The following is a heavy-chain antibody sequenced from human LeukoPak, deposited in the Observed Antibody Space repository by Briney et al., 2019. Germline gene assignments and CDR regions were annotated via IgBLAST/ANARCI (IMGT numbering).Heavy chain of an antibody. Sequence: TGGSLRLSCAASGFTFSRYAMSWVRQSPGKGLEWVSGISGSGDSTDYADSVKGRFTISRDNSKNTLYLQKNSLRAEDTAVYYWAKRIWEGNWGFTDFDYWGQGTLVTVSS. J-gene: IGHJ4*02. CDR3: AKRIWEGNWGFTDFDY. CDR2: ISGSGDST. D-gene: IGHD7-27*01. V-gene: IGHV3-23*01. CDR1: GFTFSRYA.